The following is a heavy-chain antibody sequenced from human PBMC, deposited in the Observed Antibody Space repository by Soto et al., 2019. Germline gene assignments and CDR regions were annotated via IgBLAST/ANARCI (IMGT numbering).Heavy chain of an antibody. Sequence: GEVLDTYTKGSVNSFTSHWYCWVPQMCGKGLEGVGIIYVGYSEPRYSPPFQGQVTISPDKSIGPAYLQWRSLKVSDTAMYYCSRQQCSSSSCYFDYWGQGDLVPVSS. D-gene: IGHD2-15*01. J-gene: IGHJ4*02. V-gene: IGHV5-51*01. CDR2: IYVGYSEP. CDR3: SRQQCSSSSCYFDY. CDR1: VNSFTSHW.